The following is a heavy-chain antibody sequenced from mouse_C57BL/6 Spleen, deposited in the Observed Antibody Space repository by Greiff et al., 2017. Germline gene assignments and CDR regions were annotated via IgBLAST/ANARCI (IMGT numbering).Heavy chain of an antibody. J-gene: IGHJ3*01. D-gene: IGHD3-2*02. V-gene: IGHV5-17*01. CDR3: ARRDSSGHFAY. CDR1: GFTFSDYG. Sequence: EVQLQESGGGLVKPGGSLKLSCAASGFTFSDYGMHWVRQAPEKGLEWVAYISSGSSTIYYADTVKGRFTISRDNAKNTLFLQMTSLRSEDTAMYYCARRDSSGHFAYWGQGTLVTVSA. CDR2: ISSGSSTI.